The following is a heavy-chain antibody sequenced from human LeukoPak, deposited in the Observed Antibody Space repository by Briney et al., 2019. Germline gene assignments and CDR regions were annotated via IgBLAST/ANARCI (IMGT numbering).Heavy chain of an antibody. V-gene: IGHV5-10-1*01. J-gene: IGHJ4*02. CDR3: ARHPRGRLIVVVPAAIDY. D-gene: IGHD2-2*02. CDR1: GYSFTSYW. CDR2: IDPSDSYT. Sequence: GESLKISCQGSGYSFTSYWISWVRQMPGKGVEWMGRIDPSDSYTNYSPSFQGHVTISADKSISTAYLQWSSLKASDTAMYYCARHPRGRLIVVVPAAIDYWGQGTLVTVSS.